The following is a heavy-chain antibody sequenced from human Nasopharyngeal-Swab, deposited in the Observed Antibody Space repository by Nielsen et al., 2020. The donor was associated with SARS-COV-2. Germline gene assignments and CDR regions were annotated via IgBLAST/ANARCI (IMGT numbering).Heavy chain of an antibody. CDR3: ARGSPRSGMDV. CDR2: INHSGST. Sequence: SETLSLTCAVCGGSFSGYYWSWIRQPPGKGLEWIGEINHSGSTNYNPSLKSRVTISVDTSKNQFSLKLSSVTAADTAVYYCARGSPRSGMDVWGQGTTVTVSS. V-gene: IGHV4-34*01. CDR1: GGSFSGYY. J-gene: IGHJ6*02.